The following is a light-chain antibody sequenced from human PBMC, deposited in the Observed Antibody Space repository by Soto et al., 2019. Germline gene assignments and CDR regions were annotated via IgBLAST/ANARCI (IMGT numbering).Light chain of an antibody. CDR3: QQYGSSPSLI. Sequence: EIVMTQSPATLSLSPGERATLSCRASQSVSSRHLAWYQQKPGQAPRLLIYGASSRATGIADRFSGSGSGTDFTLTISRLEPEDFAVYYCQQYGSSPSLIFGGGTKVDIK. CDR2: GAS. CDR1: QSVSSRH. V-gene: IGKV3-20*01. J-gene: IGKJ4*01.